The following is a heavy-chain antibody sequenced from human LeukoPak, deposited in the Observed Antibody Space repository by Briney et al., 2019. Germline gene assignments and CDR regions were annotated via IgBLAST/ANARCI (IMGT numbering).Heavy chain of an antibody. D-gene: IGHD3-10*01. V-gene: IGHV3-23*01. J-gene: IGHJ4*02. CDR1: GFTFNSYG. CDR2: ISGSGGST. Sequence: TGGSLRLSCAASGFTFNSYGMSWVRQAPGKGLEWVSVISGSGGSTYYADSVKGRFTISRDNSKNRLYLQMNSLRAEDTAVYYCARERAGIWDSFDYWGRGTLVTVSS. CDR3: ARERAGIWDSFDY.